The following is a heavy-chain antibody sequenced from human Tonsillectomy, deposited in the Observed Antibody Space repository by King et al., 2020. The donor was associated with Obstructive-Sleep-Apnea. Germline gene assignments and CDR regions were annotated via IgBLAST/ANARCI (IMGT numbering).Heavy chain of an antibody. J-gene: IGHJ4*02. CDR1: EFIFNSYG. CDR2: IRYDASNK. V-gene: IGHV3-30*02. Sequence: VQLVESGGGVVQPGGSLRLSCAASEFIFNSYGMHWVRQAPGKGLEWVAFIRYDASNKYYAESVKGRFTISRDNSKNTLYLQMSSLRTEDTAVYHCAKEGGGFLTGSYYFVYWGQGTLVTVSS. CDR3: AKEGGGFLTGSYYFVY. D-gene: IGHD3-9*01.